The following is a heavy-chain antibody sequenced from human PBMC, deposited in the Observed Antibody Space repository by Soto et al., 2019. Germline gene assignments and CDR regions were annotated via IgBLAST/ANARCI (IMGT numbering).Heavy chain of an antibody. CDR2: IYYSGST. D-gene: IGHD3-9*01. J-gene: IGHJ3*02. V-gene: IGHV4-59*08. CDR3: ARLTWREYNILTGYVPDAFDI. CDR1: GASISSYY. Sequence: SETLSLTCTVSGASISSYYWSWIRQPPGKGLEWIGYIYYSGSTTYNPSHKSRVTISVDTSKNQFSLKLSSVTAADTAVYYCARLTWREYNILTGYVPDAFDIWGQGTMVTVSS.